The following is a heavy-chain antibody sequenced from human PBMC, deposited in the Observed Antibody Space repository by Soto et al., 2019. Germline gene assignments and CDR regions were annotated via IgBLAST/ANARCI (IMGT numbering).Heavy chain of an antibody. J-gene: IGHJ4*02. CDR2: ISAYNANA. V-gene: IGHV1-18*01. CDR3: ARENSYFDY. CDR1: GYTFRNFG. Sequence: ASVKVSCKASGYTFRNFGISWVRQAPGQGLEWMGWISAYNANANYAQKFQGRLTMTTDTSTSTAYMELRSLRSDDTAVYYCARENSYFDYWGQGTLVTVSS.